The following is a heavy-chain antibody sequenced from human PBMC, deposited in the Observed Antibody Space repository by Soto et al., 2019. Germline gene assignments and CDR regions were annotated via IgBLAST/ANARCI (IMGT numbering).Heavy chain of an antibody. CDR2: INPSDGST. D-gene: IGHD3-22*01. J-gene: IGHJ4*02. CDR1: GYTFTSYY. V-gene: IGHV1-46*01. CDR3: ARDLGPPRIMFDSTSYYFDY. Sequence: ASVKVSCKASGYTFTSYYMHWVRQAPGQGLGWMGIINPSDGSTTYAQKFQGRVTMTRDTSTSTVYMELSSLRSEDTAVYYCARDLGPPRIMFDSTSYYFDYWGQGTLVTVSS.